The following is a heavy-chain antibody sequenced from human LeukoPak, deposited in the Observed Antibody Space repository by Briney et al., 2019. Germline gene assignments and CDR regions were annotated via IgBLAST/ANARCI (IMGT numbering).Heavy chain of an antibody. Sequence: ASVKVSCKASGHTFTGYYMHWVRQAPGQGLEWMGWINPNSGGTNYAQKFQGRVTMTRDTSISTAYMELSRLRSDDTAVYYCASSRIAVEGFDCWGQGTLVTVSS. V-gene: IGHV1-2*02. D-gene: IGHD6-19*01. J-gene: IGHJ4*02. CDR3: ASSRIAVEGFDC. CDR1: GHTFTGYY. CDR2: INPNSGGT.